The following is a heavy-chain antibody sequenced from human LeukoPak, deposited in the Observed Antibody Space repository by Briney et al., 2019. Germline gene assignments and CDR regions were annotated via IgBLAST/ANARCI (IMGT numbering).Heavy chain of an antibody. J-gene: IGHJ4*02. D-gene: IGHD3-9*01. V-gene: IGHV3-66*01. Sequence: GESLRLSCAASGFTVSSNFMSWVRQAPGKGLEWVSVIYSGGSTYYADSVKGRFTISIDNSKNTLYLQMNSLRVEDTAVYYCALGLVTDYEGRGTLVTVSS. CDR1: GFTVSSNF. CDR3: ALGLVTDY. CDR2: IYSGGST.